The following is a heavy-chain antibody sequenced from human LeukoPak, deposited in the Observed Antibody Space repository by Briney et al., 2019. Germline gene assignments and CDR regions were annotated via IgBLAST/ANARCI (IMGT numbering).Heavy chain of an antibody. D-gene: IGHD3-9*01. Sequence: GGSLRLSSVGSGFTFSTFGMNWVRQAPGKGLEWVSYISSSRATIYYSDSVKGRFTISRDDAKSSLYLQMNSLRAEDTALYYCARMSTGYYDDYWGQGTLVTVSS. CDR2: ISSSRATI. CDR1: GFTFSTFG. CDR3: ARMSTGYYDDY. V-gene: IGHV3-48*01. J-gene: IGHJ4*02.